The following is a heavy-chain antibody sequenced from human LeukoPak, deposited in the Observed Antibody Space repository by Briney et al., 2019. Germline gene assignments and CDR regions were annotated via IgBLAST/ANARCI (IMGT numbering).Heavy chain of an antibody. Sequence: ASVTVSSTASGYTFTSYYMHWVRQAPGQGLEWMGIINPSGGSTSYAQKFQGRVTMTRDTSTSTVYMELSSLRSEDTAVYYCARAVITMVRGVNLNWFDPWGQGTLVTVSS. J-gene: IGHJ5*02. CDR1: GYTFTSYY. D-gene: IGHD3-10*01. V-gene: IGHV1-46*01. CDR3: ARAVITMVRGVNLNWFDP. CDR2: INPSGGST.